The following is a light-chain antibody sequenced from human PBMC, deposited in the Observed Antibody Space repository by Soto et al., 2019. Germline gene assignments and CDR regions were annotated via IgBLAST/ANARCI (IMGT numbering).Light chain of an antibody. CDR3: QQYNNWPRT. CDR1: QSVSSN. CDR2: GAS. J-gene: IGKJ1*01. V-gene: IGKV3-15*01. Sequence: EIVMTQSPATLSVSPGERATLSCRASQSVSSNLAWYQQKPGQAPRLLIYGASTRATGIPARFSGSGSGTEFTLTISSLQSEHFAVYCCQQYNNWPRTFGQGTKVEIK.